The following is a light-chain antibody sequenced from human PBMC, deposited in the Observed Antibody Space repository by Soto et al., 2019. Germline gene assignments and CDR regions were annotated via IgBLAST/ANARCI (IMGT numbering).Light chain of an antibody. J-gene: IGLJ2*01. Sequence: QSALTQPASVSGSPGQSITISCTGTSSDVGGSNYVSWYQQHPGIAPKLMIYDVTNRPSGVSHRFSGSGSGNTASLTISGLQAEDEADYYCSSYRSGTVVFGGGTKLTVL. CDR2: DVT. CDR1: SSDVGGSNY. V-gene: IGLV2-14*01. CDR3: SSYRSGTVV.